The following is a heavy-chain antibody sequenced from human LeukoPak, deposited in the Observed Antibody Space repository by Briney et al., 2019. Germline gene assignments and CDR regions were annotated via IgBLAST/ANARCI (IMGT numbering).Heavy chain of an antibody. CDR3: AKPYYDSSGYYSPFDY. V-gene: IGHV3-30*02. CDR1: GFTFSSYG. J-gene: IGHJ4*02. D-gene: IGHD3-22*01. Sequence: PGGSLRLSCAASGFTFSSYGMHWVRQAPGKGLEWVAFIRYDGSSKYYADSVRGRFTISRDTSKNTLYLQMNSLGAEDTAVYYCAKPYYDSSGYYSPFDYWGQGTLVTVSS. CDR2: IRYDGSSK.